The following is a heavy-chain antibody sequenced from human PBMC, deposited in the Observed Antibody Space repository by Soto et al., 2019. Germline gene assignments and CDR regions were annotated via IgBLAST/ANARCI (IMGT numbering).Heavy chain of an antibody. CDR3: ARLVYDTRLNYMYFDF. Sequence: SETLSLTCAVSGVSLTSGNWWTCVRQSPQRGLEYIGEIFHDGTANYYPSFEIRVAMSVDTSRNQFSLKLTSVTAADTAVYFCARLVYDTRLNYMYFDFWGPGTLVTVSS. D-gene: IGHD3-10*01. J-gene: IGHJ4*02. CDR2: IFHDGTA. V-gene: IGHV4-4*02. CDR1: GVSLTSGNW.